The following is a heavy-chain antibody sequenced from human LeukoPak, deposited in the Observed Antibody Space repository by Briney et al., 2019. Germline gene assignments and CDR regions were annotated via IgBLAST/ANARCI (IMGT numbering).Heavy chain of an antibody. CDR2: IKSKTDGGTT. J-gene: IGHJ4*02. V-gene: IGHV3-15*01. CDR1: GFTFSNAW. D-gene: IGHD2-2*01. Sequence: PGGSLRLSCAGSGFTFSNAWMNWVRQAPGKGLEWVGRIKSKTDGGTTEYAAPVKGRFTISRDNAKNSLYLQMNSLRAEDTAVYYCARNLPAADYWGQGTLVTVSS. CDR3: ARNLPAADY.